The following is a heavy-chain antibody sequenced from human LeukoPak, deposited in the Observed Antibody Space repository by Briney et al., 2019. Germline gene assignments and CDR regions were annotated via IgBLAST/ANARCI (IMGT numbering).Heavy chain of an antibody. CDR1: GFTFSSYA. Sequence: PGGSLRLSCAASGFTFSSYAMSWVRQAPGKGLEWVSRINTDGSSTSYADSVKGRFTISRDNAKNTLYLQMNSLRAEDTAVYYCARDQQQLGRYYYYYMDVWGKGTTVTVSS. V-gene: IGHV3-74*01. CDR3: ARDQQQLGRYYYYYMDV. CDR2: INTDGSST. D-gene: IGHD6-13*01. J-gene: IGHJ6*03.